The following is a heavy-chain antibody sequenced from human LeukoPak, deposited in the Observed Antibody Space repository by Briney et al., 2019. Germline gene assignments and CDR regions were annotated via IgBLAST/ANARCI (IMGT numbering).Heavy chain of an antibody. V-gene: IGHV1-69*04. CDR1: GGTFSSYA. CDR2: IIPILGIA. D-gene: IGHD5-12*01. CDR3: ASDRDGYRGYYYYGMDV. J-gene: IGHJ6*02. Sequence: SVKVSCKASGGTFSSYAISWVRQAPGQGLEWMGRIIPILGIANYAQKFQGSVTITADKSTSTAYMELSSLRSEDTAVYYCASDRDGYRGYYYYGMDVWGQGTTVTVSS.